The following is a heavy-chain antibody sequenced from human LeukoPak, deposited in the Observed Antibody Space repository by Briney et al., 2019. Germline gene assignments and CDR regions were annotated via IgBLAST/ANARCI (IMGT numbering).Heavy chain of an antibody. CDR1: GYSFISYG. J-gene: IGHJ3*02. D-gene: IGHD6-19*01. V-gene: IGHV7-4-1*02. CDR3: ARAGRIAVAGILNAFDI. CDR2: INTNTGNP. Sequence: GASVKVSCKTSGYSFISYGISWVRQAPGQGLEWMGWINTNTGNPTYAQGFTGRFVFSLDTSVSTAYLQISSLKAEDTAVYYCARAGRIAVAGILNAFDIWGQGTMVTVSS.